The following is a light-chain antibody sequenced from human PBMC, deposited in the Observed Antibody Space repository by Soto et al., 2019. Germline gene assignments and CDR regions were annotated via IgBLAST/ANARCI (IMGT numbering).Light chain of an antibody. J-gene: IGKJ5*01. CDR2: GAS. CDR3: QQYGTSPPIT. Sequence: EIVLTQSPGTLSLSPGERATLFCRASQSVSSSYLAWYQQKPGQAPRLLIYGASSRATGIPDRFSGSGSGTDFTLTITRLEPEDFAVYYCQQYGTSPPITFGQGTRRRL. CDR1: QSVSSSY. V-gene: IGKV3-20*01.